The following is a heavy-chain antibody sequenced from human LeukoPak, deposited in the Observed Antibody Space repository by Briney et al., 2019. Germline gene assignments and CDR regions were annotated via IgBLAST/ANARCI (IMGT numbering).Heavy chain of an antibody. CDR2: INPSGGST. CDR3: AELGITMIGGV. D-gene: IGHD3-10*02. V-gene: IGHV1-46*01. Sequence: ASVKVSCKASGYTFTSYYMHWVRQAPGQGLDWMGIINPSGGSTSYAQKFQGRVTMTRDTSTSTVYMKLSSLRSEDTAVYYCAELGITMIGGVWGKGTTVTISS. J-gene: IGHJ6*04. CDR1: GYTFTSYY.